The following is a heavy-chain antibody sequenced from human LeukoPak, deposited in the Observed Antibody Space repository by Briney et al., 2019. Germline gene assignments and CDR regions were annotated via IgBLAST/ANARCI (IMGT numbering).Heavy chain of an antibody. D-gene: IGHD2-15*01. V-gene: IGHV1-46*01. CDR1: GYTFTSYY. CDR3: ARDFPRQFEVVGAATKWYYYMDV. J-gene: IGHJ6*03. Sequence: ASVKVSCMPPGYTFTSYYIHWVRPAPGQGLEWMGIINPSGGSTSYAQKFQGRVTMTRDMSTSTVYMELSSLRSEDTAVYCCARDFPRQFEVVGAATKWYYYMDVWGKGTTVTVSS. CDR2: INPSGGST.